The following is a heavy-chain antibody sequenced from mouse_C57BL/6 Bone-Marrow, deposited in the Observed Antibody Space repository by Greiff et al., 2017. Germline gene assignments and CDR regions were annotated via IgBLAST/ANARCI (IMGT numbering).Heavy chain of an antibody. CDR1: GYTFTSYG. Sequence: VQVVESGAELARPGASVKLSCKASGYTFTSYGISWVKQRTGQGLEWIGEIYPRSGNTYYNEKFKGKATLTADKSSSTAYMELRSLTSEDSAVYFCACGSRWADWGQGTLVTVSA. CDR3: ACGSRWAD. D-gene: IGHD1-1*01. CDR2: IYPRSGNT. J-gene: IGHJ3*01. V-gene: IGHV1-81*01.